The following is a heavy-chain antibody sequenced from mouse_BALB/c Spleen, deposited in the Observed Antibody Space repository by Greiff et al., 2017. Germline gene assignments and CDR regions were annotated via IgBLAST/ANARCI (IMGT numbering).Heavy chain of an antibody. CDR2: ISSGGSYT. CDR1: GFTFSSYA. V-gene: IGHV5-9-3*01. D-gene: IGHD2-4*01. J-gene: IGHJ2*01. CDR3: ASIYYDYDGHFDY. Sequence: EVQLVESGGGLVKPGGSLKLSCAASGFTFSSYAMSWVRQTPEKRLEWVATISSGGSYTYYPDSVKGRFTISRDNAKNTLYLQMSSLRSEDTAMYYCASIYYDYDGHFDYWGQGTTLTVSS.